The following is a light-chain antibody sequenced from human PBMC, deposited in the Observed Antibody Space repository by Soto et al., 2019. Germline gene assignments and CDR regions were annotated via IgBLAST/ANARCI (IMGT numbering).Light chain of an antibody. V-gene: IGKV1-39*01. CDR1: QSISNY. CDR3: QQSYSSPET. CDR2: AAF. Sequence: DIQMTQSPSSLSASVGDRVTITCRASQSISNYLNWYQQKPGKAPKLLIYAAFSLQGGVPSRFSGRGSGTDFTLTISSLQPEDFATYYCQQSYSSPETFGKGTKVEI. J-gene: IGKJ1*01.